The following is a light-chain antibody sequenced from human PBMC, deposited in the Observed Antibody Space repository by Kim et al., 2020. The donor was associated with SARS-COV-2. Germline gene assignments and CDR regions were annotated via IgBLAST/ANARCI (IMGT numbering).Light chain of an antibody. CDR2: DEN. CDR1: SLRPYY. CDR3: NSRDTSGNSYF. Sequence: LGQTVRITCPGDSLRPYYAGWYQQKPGQAPVLVIYDENNRSSGIPDRFSASSSGNTASLTITGAQAEDEADYYCNSRDTSGNSYFFGTGTKVTVL. V-gene: IGLV3-19*01. J-gene: IGLJ1*01.